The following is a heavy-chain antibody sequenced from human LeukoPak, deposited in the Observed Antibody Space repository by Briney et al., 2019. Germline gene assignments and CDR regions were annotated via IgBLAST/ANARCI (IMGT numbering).Heavy chain of an antibody. Sequence: ASVKVSCKASGYTFTGYYMHWVRQAPGQGLEWMGWINPNSGGTNYAQKFQGRVTMTRDTSISTAYMELSRLRSDDTAVYYYALMCSDGSCWRYWGQGTLVTVSS. J-gene: IGHJ4*02. CDR2: INPNSGGT. V-gene: IGHV1-2*02. D-gene: IGHD2-15*01. CDR1: GYTFTGYY. CDR3: ALMCSDGSCWRY.